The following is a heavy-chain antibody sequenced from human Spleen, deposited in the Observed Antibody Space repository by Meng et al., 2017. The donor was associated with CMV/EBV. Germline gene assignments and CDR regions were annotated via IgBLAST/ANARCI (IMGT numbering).Heavy chain of an antibody. D-gene: IGHD6-13*01. V-gene: IGHV1-69*04. Sequence: SVKVSCKASGGTFSSYTISWVRQAPGQGLEWMGRIIPILGIANYAQKFQGRVTITADKSTSTAYMELSSLRSEDTAMYYCATDFRAAATYGMDVWGQGTTVTVSS. CDR3: ATDFRAAATYGMDV. J-gene: IGHJ6*02. CDR2: IIPILGIA. CDR1: GGTFSSYT.